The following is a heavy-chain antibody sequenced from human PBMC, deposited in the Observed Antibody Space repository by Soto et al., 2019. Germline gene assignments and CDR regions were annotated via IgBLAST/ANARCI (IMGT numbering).Heavy chain of an antibody. Sequence: QVQLVESGGGVVQPGRSLRLSCAASGFTFSSYGMHWVRQAPGKGLEWVAVISHGGSNDYYADSVKGRFTISRDNSKNTLWLQMNSLRDEDTAVYYCAKGGQPLVRYYFDYWGQGTLVTVSS. D-gene: IGHD6-13*01. CDR2: ISHGGSND. CDR1: GFTFSSYG. J-gene: IGHJ4*02. CDR3: AKGGQPLVRYYFDY. V-gene: IGHV3-30*18.